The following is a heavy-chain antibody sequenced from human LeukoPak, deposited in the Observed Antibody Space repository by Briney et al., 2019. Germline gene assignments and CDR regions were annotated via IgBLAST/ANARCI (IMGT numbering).Heavy chain of an antibody. J-gene: IGHJ4*02. CDR3: ASVQQQLVIY. CDR2: IYYSGST. D-gene: IGHD6-13*01. V-gene: IGHV4-59*01. CDR1: GGSISSYY. Sequence: SETLSLTCTASGGSISSYYWSWIRQPPGKGLEWIGYIYYSGSTNYNPSLKSRVTISVDTSKNQFSLKLSSVTAADTAVYYCASVQQQLVIYWGQGTLVTVSS.